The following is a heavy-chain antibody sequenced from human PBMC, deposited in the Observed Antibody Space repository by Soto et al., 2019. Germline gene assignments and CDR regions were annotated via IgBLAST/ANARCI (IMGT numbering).Heavy chain of an antibody. CDR1: GFTFSNAW. CDR2: IKSKTDGGTT. CDR3: TTSEHDGYSYGAIYYYYGMDV. V-gene: IGHV3-15*07. Sequence: GGSLRLSCAASGFTFSNAWMNWVRQAPGKGLEWVGRIKSKTDGGTTDYAAPVKGRFTISRQDSKNTLYLQMNSLKTEDTAVYYCTTSEHDGYSYGAIYYYYGMDVWGQGTTVTVSS. J-gene: IGHJ6*02. D-gene: IGHD5-18*01.